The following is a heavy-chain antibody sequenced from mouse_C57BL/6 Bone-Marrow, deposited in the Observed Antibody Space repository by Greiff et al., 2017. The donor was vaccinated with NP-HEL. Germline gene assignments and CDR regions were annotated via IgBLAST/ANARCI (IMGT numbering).Heavy chain of an antibody. V-gene: IGHV1-50*01. J-gene: IGHJ4*01. CDR1: GYTFTSYW. CDR3: ARYGYYYAMDY. D-gene: IGHD1-1*01. Sequence: QVQLKQPGAELVKPGASVKLSCKASGYTFTSYWMQWVKQRPGQGLEWIGEIDPSDSYTNYNQKFKGKATLTVDTSSSTAYMQLSSLTSEDSAVYYCARYGYYYAMDYWGQGTAVTVSS. CDR2: IDPSDSYT.